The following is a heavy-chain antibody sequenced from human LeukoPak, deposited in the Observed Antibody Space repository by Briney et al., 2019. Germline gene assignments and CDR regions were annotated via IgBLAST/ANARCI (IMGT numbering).Heavy chain of an antibody. CDR2: VHYAEAA. CDR3: ARGFSFGGVIVGPWD. J-gene: IGHJ4*01. V-gene: IGHV4-61*05. Sequence: SETLSLTCTVSGGSISSSSYYWGWIRQTPGKGLECIGYVHYAEAATYNSSLQSRVTISVDTSTNSFSLRLHSVTAADTAVYFCARGFSFGGVIVGPWDWGHGTLVTVSS. CDR1: GGSISSSSYY. D-gene: IGHD3-16*01.